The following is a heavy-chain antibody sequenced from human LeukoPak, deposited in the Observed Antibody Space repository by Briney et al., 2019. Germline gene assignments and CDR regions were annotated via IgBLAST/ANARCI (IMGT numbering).Heavy chain of an antibody. J-gene: IGHJ5*02. D-gene: IGHD2-15*01. V-gene: IGHV1-2*02. CDR1: GYTFTGYY. Sequence: ASVTVSCKASGYTFTGYYMHWVRQAPGQGLEWMGWINPNSGGTNYAQKLQGRVTITRDTSISTAYMELSRLRSDDTAVYYCARDRVGCSGGSCEYNWFDPWGQGTLVTVSS. CDR2: INPNSGGT. CDR3: ARDRVGCSGGSCEYNWFDP.